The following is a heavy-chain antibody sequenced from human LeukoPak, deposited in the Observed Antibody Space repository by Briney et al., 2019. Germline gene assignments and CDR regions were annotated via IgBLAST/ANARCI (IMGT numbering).Heavy chain of an antibody. CDR3: VKAYTTSGTYSEP. CDR1: GFTFSSYA. CDR2: IGSNGVDT. Sequence: GGSLRLSCAASGFTFSSYAMSWVRHAPGKGLEWVSGIGSNGVDTYYADSAKGRFTISRDNSKNTVYLQMNSLRAEDTALYYCVKAYTTSGTYSEPWGQGTLVTVSS. V-gene: IGHV3-23*01. J-gene: IGHJ4*02. D-gene: IGHD1-26*01.